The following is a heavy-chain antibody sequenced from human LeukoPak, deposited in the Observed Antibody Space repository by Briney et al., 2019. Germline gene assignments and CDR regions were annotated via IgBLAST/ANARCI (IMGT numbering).Heavy chain of an antibody. Sequence: PGGSLRLSCAASGFTFSSYGMRWVRQAPGKGLEWVAVISYDGSNKYYADSVKGRFTISRDNSKNTLYLQMNSLRAEDTAVYYCAKENKPYYDFWSGSLYYFDYWGQGTLVTVSS. CDR1: GFTFSSYG. D-gene: IGHD3-3*01. V-gene: IGHV3-30*18. CDR2: ISYDGSNK. J-gene: IGHJ4*02. CDR3: AKENKPYYDFWSGSLYYFDY.